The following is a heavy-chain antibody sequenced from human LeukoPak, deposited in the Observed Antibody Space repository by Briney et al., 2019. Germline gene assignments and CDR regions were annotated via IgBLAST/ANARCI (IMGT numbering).Heavy chain of an antibody. Sequence: SETLSLTCAVYGGSFSGYYWSWIPQPPGKGLEWIGEINHSGSTNYNPSLKSRVTISVDTSKNQFSLKLSSVTAADTAVYYCARGRWFGESISVHFDYWGQGTLVTVSS. CDR2: INHSGST. J-gene: IGHJ4*02. D-gene: IGHD3-10*01. V-gene: IGHV4-34*01. CDR1: GGSFSGYY. CDR3: ARGRWFGESISVHFDY.